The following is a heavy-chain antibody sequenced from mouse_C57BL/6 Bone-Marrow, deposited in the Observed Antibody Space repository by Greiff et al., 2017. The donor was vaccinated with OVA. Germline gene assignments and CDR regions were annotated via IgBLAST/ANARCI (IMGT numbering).Heavy chain of an antibody. Sequence: VQLQQSGAELARPGASVKLSCKASGYTFTSYGISWVKQRTGQGLEWIGEIYPRSGNTYYNEKFKGKATLTADKSSSTAYMELRSLTSEDSAVYFCARSPLYYSNYYFDYWGQGTTLTVSS. D-gene: IGHD2-5*01. CDR2: IYPRSGNT. V-gene: IGHV1-81*01. CDR1: GYTFTSYG. J-gene: IGHJ2*01. CDR3: ARSPLYYSNYYFDY.